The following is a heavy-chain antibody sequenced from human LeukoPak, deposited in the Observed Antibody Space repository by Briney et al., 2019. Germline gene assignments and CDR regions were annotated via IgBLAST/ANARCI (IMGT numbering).Heavy chain of an antibody. J-gene: IGHJ4*02. D-gene: IGHD4-17*01. Sequence: SETLSLTCAVYGGSFSGYYWNWIRQPPGKGLEWIGEINDRASTKYNPSLKSRVSISSDTSKNQFSLELSSVTAADTAVYYCARLKATVSIHAYFDSWGQGTLVTVSS. CDR2: INDRAST. CDR3: ARLKATVSIHAYFDS. V-gene: IGHV4-34*01. CDR1: GGSFSGYY.